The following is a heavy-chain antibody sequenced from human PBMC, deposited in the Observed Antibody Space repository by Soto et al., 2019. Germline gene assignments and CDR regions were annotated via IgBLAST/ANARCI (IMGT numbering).Heavy chain of an antibody. CDR2: IKQDGSEK. Sequence: GGSLRLSCAASGFTFSSYWMSWVRQAPGKGLEWVANIKQDGSEKYYGDSVKGRFTISRDNAKNSLYLQMNSLRAEDTAVYYCARESLWFGESPYYFDYWGQGTLVTVSS. J-gene: IGHJ4*02. CDR1: GFTFSSYW. CDR3: ARESLWFGESPYYFDY. V-gene: IGHV3-7*01. D-gene: IGHD3-10*01.